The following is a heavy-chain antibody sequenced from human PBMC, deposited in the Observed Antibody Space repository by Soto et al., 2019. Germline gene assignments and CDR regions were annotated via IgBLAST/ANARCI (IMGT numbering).Heavy chain of an antibody. V-gene: IGHV3-48*02. CDR3: AKGPHTNVGWPYYFES. J-gene: IGHJ4*02. D-gene: IGHD6-19*01. Sequence: LRLSCVASGFSLANYPMNWDRQTPGKGLEWSSYISPRGDTIYYADSVEGRFTISRDNARNSLSLHMSSLRDEDSALYYCAKGPHTNVGWPYYFESWGQGVPVTVSS. CDR2: ISPRGDTI. CDR1: GFSLANYP.